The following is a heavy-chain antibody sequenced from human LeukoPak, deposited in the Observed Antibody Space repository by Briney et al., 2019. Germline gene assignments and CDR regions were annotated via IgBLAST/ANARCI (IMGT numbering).Heavy chain of an antibody. CDR1: GFTFSSYS. CDR3: ARENVPGYVDY. V-gene: IGHV3-30*03. J-gene: IGHJ4*02. CDR2: ISYDGSNK. D-gene: IGHD3-10*01. Sequence: GGSLRLSCAASGFTFSSYSMNWVRQAPGKGLEWVAVISYDGSNKYYADSVKGRFTISRDNSKNTLYLQMNSLRAEDTAVYYCARENVPGYVDYWGQGTLVPVSS.